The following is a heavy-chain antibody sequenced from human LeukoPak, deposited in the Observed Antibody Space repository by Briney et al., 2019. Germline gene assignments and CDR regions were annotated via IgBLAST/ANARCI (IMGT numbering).Heavy chain of an antibody. CDR2: INPNSGGT. Sequence: ASVKVSCKASGYTFTGYYMHWVRQAPGQGLEWMGWINPNSGGTNYAQKFQGRVTMTRDTSISTAYMELSRLRSDDTAVYYCARDVGVITGTPGDVWGKGTTVTVSS. CDR3: ARDVGVITGTPGDV. J-gene: IGHJ6*04. CDR1: GYTFTGYY. D-gene: IGHD1-7*01. V-gene: IGHV1-2*02.